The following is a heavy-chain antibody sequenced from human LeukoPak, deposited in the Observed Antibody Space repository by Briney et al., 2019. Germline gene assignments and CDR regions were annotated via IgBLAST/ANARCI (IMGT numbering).Heavy chain of an antibody. CDR3: ARDLSYCTGGVCSDAFDI. V-gene: IGHV4-4*07. CDR1: GGSISSYY. J-gene: IGHJ3*02. CDR2: IYTSGST. D-gene: IGHD2-8*02. Sequence: SETLSLTCTVSGGSISSYYWSWIRQPAGKGLEWIGRIYTSGSTNYNPSLKSRVTMSVGTSKNQFSLKLSSVTAADTAVYYCARDLSYCTGGVCSDAFDIWGQGTMVTVSS.